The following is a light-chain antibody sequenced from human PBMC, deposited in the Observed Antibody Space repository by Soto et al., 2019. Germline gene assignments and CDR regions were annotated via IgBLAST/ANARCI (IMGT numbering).Light chain of an antibody. CDR3: SSYTSSSTRV. CDR2: DVS. Sequence: QSVLTQPASVSGSPGQSITISCTGTSSDVGGYNYVSWYQQHPGKAPKLMIYDVSNRPSGVSNRFSGSKSGDTASLIISGLQAEDEADYYCSSYTSSSTRVFGTGTKVTVL. CDR1: SSDVGGYNY. V-gene: IGLV2-14*01. J-gene: IGLJ1*01.